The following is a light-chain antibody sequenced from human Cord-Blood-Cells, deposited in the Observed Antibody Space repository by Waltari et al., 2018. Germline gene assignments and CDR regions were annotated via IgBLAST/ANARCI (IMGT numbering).Light chain of an antibody. CDR3: CSYAGSSTYVV. CDR1: SSDVGSYNL. J-gene: IGLJ2*01. V-gene: IGLV2-23*02. Sequence: QSALTQPASVSGSPGQSITISCNGTSSDVGSYNLVSWYQQHPGKAPKLMIYEVSKRPSGVSNRFSGSKSGXTASLTISGLQAEDEADYYCCSYAGSSTYVVFGGGTKLTVL. CDR2: EVS.